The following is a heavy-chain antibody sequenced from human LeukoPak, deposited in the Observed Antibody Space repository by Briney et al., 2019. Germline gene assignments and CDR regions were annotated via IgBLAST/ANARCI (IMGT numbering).Heavy chain of an antibody. J-gene: IGHJ3*02. CDR2: ISSSSSYI. D-gene: IGHD3-16*02. V-gene: IGHV3-21*01. Sequence: PGGSLRLSCAASGFTFSSYSMNWVRQAPGKGLEWVSSISSSSSYIYYADSVKGPFTISRDNAKNSLYLQMNSLRAEDTAVYYCARLSSRAALSAFDIWGQGTMVTVSS. CDR1: GFTFSSYS. CDR3: ARLSSRAALSAFDI.